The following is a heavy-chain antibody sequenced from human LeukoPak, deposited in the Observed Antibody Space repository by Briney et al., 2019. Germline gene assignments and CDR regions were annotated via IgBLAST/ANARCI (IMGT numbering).Heavy chain of an antibody. V-gene: IGHV4-61*02. D-gene: IGHD3-22*01. CDR3: ARFFGYYYDAFDI. J-gene: IGHJ3*02. Sequence: PSQTLSLTCTVSGGSISSGTYYWSWIRQPAGKGLEWIGRIYTSGSTNYNPSLKSRVTMSVDTSKNQFSLKLSSVTAADTAVYYCARFFGYYYDAFDIWGQGTMVTVSS. CDR2: IYTSGST. CDR1: GGSISSGTYY.